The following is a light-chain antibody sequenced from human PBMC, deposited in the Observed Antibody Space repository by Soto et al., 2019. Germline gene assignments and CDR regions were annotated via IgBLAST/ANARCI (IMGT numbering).Light chain of an antibody. J-gene: IGLJ1*01. CDR3: GSYASGGAYV. CDR1: SSDVGGYNT. CDR2: DVS. Sequence: QSVLTQPASVSGSLGQSITISCTGTSSDVGGYNTVSWYQQHPGKAPKLMIYDVSNRPSGASDRFSGSKSGNTASLTISGLQAEDEADYYCGSYASGGAYVFGTGTKVTVL. V-gene: IGLV2-14*01.